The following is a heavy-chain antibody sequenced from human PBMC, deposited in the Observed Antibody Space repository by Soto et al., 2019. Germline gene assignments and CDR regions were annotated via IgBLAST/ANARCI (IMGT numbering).Heavy chain of an antibody. J-gene: IGHJ5*02. D-gene: IGHD2-15*01. CDR2: IYYSGST. CDR3: ARHSDCSGGSCYSEYFAVGNWFDP. Sequence: QLQLQESGPGLVKPSETLSLTCTVSGGSISRSSYYWGWIRQPPGKGLEWIGSIYYSGSTYSNPSLKSRVTISVDTSKNQLSLRLSSVTAADTAVYYRARHSDCSGGSCYSEYFAVGNWFDPWGQGTLVTFSS. CDR1: GGSISRSSYY. V-gene: IGHV4-39*01.